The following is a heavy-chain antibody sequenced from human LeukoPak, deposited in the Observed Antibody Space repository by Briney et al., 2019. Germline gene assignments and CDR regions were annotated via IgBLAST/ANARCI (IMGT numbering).Heavy chain of an antibody. CDR2: ISSSSTYI. CDR3: ARQDTATVTGYYYGMDV. Sequence: GGSLRLSCAASGFTFSSYSMNWVRQAPGKGLEWVSSISSSSTYIYYADSVKGRFTISRDNAKNSLYLQMNSLRAEDTAVYYCARQDTATVTGYYYGMDVWGQGTTVTVSS. V-gene: IGHV3-21*01. D-gene: IGHD5-18*01. CDR1: GFTFSSYS. J-gene: IGHJ6*02.